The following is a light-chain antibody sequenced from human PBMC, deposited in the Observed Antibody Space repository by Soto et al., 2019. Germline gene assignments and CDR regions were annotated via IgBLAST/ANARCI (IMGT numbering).Light chain of an antibody. CDR2: SNN. CDR3: AAWDGSLNGWV. Sequence: QSVLTQPPSASGTPGQRVTISCSGSSSNIGRDTVNWYQQLPGMAPKLLIYSNNRRPSGVPDRFSGSKSGTSASLAISGLQFEDEADYYCAAWDGSLNGWVFGGGTKLTVL. J-gene: IGLJ3*02. CDR1: SSNIGRDT. V-gene: IGLV1-44*01.